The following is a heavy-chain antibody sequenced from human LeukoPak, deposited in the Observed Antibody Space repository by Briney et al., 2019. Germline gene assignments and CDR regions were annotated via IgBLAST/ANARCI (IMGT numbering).Heavy chain of an antibody. V-gene: IGHV4-59*01. Sequence: SETLSLTCTVSNGSMTNNYWGWIRQPPGKGLEWIGYIYSSGSTIYNPSLKSRVTISIDTSKNQFSLKLISVTAEDTAVYYCAGDWNWGQGTLVTVSS. CDR1: NGSMTNNY. D-gene: IGHD3-3*01. J-gene: IGHJ4*02. CDR2: IYSSGST. CDR3: AGDWN.